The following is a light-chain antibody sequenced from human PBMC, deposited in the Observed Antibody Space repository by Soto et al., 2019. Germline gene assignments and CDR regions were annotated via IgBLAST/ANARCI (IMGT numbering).Light chain of an antibody. V-gene: IGKV1-39*01. Sequence: DIQMTQSPSSLSASVGDRVTITCRASQSISNYLNWYQQRPGKAPKVLISGASSLQSGVPSRFSGSGSGTDFTLTISSLQPEDFATYYCQQSYNTPPTFGQGTKVEIK. J-gene: IGKJ1*01. CDR1: QSISNY. CDR3: QQSYNTPPT. CDR2: GAS.